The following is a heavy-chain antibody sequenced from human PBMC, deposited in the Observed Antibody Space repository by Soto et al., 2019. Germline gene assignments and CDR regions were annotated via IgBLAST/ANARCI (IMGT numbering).Heavy chain of an antibody. CDR2: MNPNSGNT. CDR3: ARDHDFWSGYYSY. J-gene: IGHJ4*02. D-gene: IGHD3-3*01. V-gene: IGHV1-8*01. Sequence: ASVKVSCKASGYTFTSYDINWVRQATGQGLEWMGWMNPNSGNTGYAQKFQGRVTMTRNTSISTAYMELSSRRSEDTAVYYCARDHDFWSGYYSYWGQGTLVTVSS. CDR1: GYTFTSYD.